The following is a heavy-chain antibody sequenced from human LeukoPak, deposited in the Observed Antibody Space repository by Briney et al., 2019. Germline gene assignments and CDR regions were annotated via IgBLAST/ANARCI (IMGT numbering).Heavy chain of an antibody. J-gene: IGHJ3*02. CDR3: AKVRVTMVRGAADAFDI. CDR1: GFTFSSYA. CDR2: ISGSGGST. D-gene: IGHD3-10*01. Sequence: PGGSLRLSCAASGFTFSSYAMSRVRQAPGKGLEWVSAISGSGGSTYYADSVKGRFTISRDNSKNTLYLQMNSLRAEDTAVYYRAKVRVTMVRGAADAFDIWGQGTMVTVSS. V-gene: IGHV3-23*01.